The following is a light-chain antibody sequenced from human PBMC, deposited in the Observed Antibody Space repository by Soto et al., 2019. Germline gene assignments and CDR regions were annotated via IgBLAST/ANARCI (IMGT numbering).Light chain of an antibody. V-gene: IGKV3-15*01. CDR3: QQYKKWPPTMYT. CDR2: GTS. CDR1: QSVSSN. J-gene: IGKJ2*01. Sequence: EIVMTQPPATLSVSPGERATLSCMASQSVSSNLAWYQQNPGQAPRLLIYGTSTRATGIPARFSGSVSGTDFPLTFSSLQSEYFAVYYCQQYKKWPPTMYTFGQGTKLEIK.